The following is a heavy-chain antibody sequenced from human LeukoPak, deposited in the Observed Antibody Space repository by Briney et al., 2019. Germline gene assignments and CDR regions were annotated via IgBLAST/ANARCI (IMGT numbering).Heavy chain of an antibody. Sequence: SETLSLTCTVSGGSISSSSYYWGWIRQPPGKGLEWIGSIYYSGSTYYNPSLKSRVTISVDTSKNQFSLKLSSVTAADTAVYYCARLFTESYYYCYMDVWGKGTTVTIS. CDR1: GGSISSSSYY. V-gene: IGHV4-39*01. J-gene: IGHJ6*03. D-gene: IGHD4-11*01. CDR3: ARLFTESYYYCYMDV. CDR2: IYYSGST.